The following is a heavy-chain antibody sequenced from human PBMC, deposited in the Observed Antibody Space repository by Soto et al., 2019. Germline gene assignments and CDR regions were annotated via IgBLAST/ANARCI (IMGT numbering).Heavy chain of an antibody. CDR3: ATHSWDY. J-gene: IGHJ4*02. CDR1: GLTFSKAD. Sequence: EVQVSESGGGLVQPGGSLRLSCAASGLTFSKADMSWVRQAPGKGLEWVSAISGSGGNTYYADSVKGRFTVSRDNSKNTLFLQMNSLRVEGTAIYYCATHSWDYWGQGTLVTVSS. V-gene: IGHV3-23*01. CDR2: ISGSGGNT.